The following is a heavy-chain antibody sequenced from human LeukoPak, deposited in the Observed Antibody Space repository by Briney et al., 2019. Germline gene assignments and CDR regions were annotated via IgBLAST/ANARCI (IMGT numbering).Heavy chain of an antibody. Sequence: ASVKVSCKASGYTFTSNYMLWVRQAPGQGLEWMGIINPSGGSTSYAQKFQGRVTMTRDTSTSIVYMELSSLRSEDTAVYYCARVGGNYPINWGQGSLVTVSS. D-gene: IGHD1-26*01. CDR3: ARVGGNYPIN. CDR1: GYTFTSNY. J-gene: IGHJ4*02. CDR2: INPSGGST. V-gene: IGHV1-46*01.